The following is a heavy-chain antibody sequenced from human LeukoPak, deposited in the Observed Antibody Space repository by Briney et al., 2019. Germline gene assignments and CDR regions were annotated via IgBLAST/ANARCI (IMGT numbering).Heavy chain of an antibody. CDR3: AMSGNYYLKY. Sequence: GGSLRLSCAASGFTFSSYAMHWVRQAPGKGLEWVAVISYDGSNKYYADSVKGRFTISRDNAKNALSLQMNSLRDEDTAVYYCAMSGNYYLKYWGQGTLVTVSS. V-gene: IGHV3-30*04. CDR1: GFTFSSYA. J-gene: IGHJ4*02. CDR2: ISYDGSNK. D-gene: IGHD1-26*01.